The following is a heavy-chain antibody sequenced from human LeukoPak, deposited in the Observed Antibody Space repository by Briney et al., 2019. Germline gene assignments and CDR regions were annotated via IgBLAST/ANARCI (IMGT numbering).Heavy chain of an antibody. CDR1: GGSISSYY. V-gene: IGHV4-59*01. CDR2: IYYSGST. D-gene: IGHD6-6*01. Sequence: SETLSLTCTVSGGSISSYYWSWIRQPPGKGLEWIGYIYYSGSTNYNPSLKSRVTISVDTSKNQFSLRLSSVTAADTAVYYCARDIRGYSSSSVGGFDYWGREPWSPSPQ. CDR3: ARDIRGYSSSSVGGFDY. J-gene: IGHJ4*02.